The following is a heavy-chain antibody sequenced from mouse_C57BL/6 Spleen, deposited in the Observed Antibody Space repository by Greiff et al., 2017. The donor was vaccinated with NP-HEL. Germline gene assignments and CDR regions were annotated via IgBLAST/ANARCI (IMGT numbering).Heavy chain of an antibody. Sequence: VQLQQPGAELVRPGTSVKLSCKASGYTFTSYWMHWVKQRPGQGLEWIGVIDPSDSYTNYNQKFKGKATLTVDTSSSTAYMQLSSLTSEDSAVYHCARDSNYGYWGQGTTLTVSS. J-gene: IGHJ2*01. CDR3: ARDSNYGY. CDR1: GYTFTSYW. CDR2: IDPSDSYT. D-gene: IGHD2-5*01. V-gene: IGHV1-59*01.